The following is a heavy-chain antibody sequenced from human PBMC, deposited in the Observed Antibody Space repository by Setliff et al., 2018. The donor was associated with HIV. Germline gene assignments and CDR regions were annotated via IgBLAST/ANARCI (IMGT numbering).Heavy chain of an antibody. Sequence: GASVKVSCKASGYTFTSYAMHWVRQAPGQRLEWMGRINTVNGNTKYSQNFQGRVTITRDTSANTANMELSSLRSEDTAVYYCAREPAGSGSGSFGFWGQGTLVTVSS. CDR1: GYTFTSYA. CDR2: INTVNGNT. V-gene: IGHV1-3*04. CDR3: AREPAGSGSGSFGF. D-gene: IGHD3-10*01. J-gene: IGHJ4*02.